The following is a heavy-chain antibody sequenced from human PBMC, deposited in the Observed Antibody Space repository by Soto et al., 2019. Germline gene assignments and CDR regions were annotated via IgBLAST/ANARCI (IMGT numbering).Heavy chain of an antibody. CDR3: AKDLSWHNWNLGTVSLDY. CDR1: GFTFSSYA. Sequence: GGSLRLSCAASGFTFSSYAMSWVRQAPGKGLEWVSAISGSGGSTYYADSVKGRFTISRDNSKNTLYLQMNSLRAEDTAVYYCAKDLSWHNWNLGTVSLDYWGQGTLVTVSS. CDR2: ISGSGGST. V-gene: IGHV3-23*01. D-gene: IGHD1-7*01. J-gene: IGHJ4*02.